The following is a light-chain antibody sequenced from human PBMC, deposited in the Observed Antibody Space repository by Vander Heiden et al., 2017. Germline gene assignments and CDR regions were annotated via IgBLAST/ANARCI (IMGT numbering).Light chain of an antibody. CDR3: QQTHIKRT. V-gene: IGKV1-39*01. CDR2: AAS. J-gene: IGKJ2*02. Sequence: DIQMTQPPSSLSASIGDRVTITCRASQSVGSFVNWYQQKPGKAPKLLIYAASSLQSGIPSRCSGSGSGTDFTLTISSLEPEDFATYYCQQTHIKRTFGQGTKLEL. CDR1: QSVGSF.